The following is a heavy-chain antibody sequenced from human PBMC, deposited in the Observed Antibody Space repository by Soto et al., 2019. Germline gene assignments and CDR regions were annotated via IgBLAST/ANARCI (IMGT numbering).Heavy chain of an antibody. J-gene: IGHJ5*02. V-gene: IGHV3-11*01. CDR1: GFTFSASY. Sequence: QVQLVESGGDVVQPGGSLRLSCAASGFTFSASYMTWIRQAPGRGLEWVSYISNSGNTKEYADSVRGRFTISRDNAKNSVHLQMDSLRADDTAVYYCARERSCSGNSCYKLRFDPWGQGTRVIVSS. CDR2: ISNSGNTK. CDR3: ARERSCSGNSCYKLRFDP. D-gene: IGHD5-12*01.